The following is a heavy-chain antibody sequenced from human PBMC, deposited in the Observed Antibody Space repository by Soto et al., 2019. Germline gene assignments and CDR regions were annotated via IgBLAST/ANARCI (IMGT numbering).Heavy chain of an antibody. J-gene: IGHJ4*02. Sequence: EVQLLESGGGLVQPGGSLRLSCAASGFTFSSYAMTWVRQAPGKGLEWVSTVSGSGANAYYADSVKGRFTISRDNSKNTLFLQMNSLKTDDTAVYFCAKDLNSNPWNWGQGTLVTVSS. CDR2: VSGSGANA. V-gene: IGHV3-23*01. CDR3: AKDLNSNPWN. D-gene: IGHD4-4*01. CDR1: GFTFSSYA.